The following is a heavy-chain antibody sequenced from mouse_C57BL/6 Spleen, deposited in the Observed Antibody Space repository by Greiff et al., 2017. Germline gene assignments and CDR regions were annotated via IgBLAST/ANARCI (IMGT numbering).Heavy chain of an antibody. CDR2: INPNNGGT. CDR1: GYTFTDYY. D-gene: IGHD1-1*01. V-gene: IGHV1-26*01. Sequence: VQLQQSGPELVKPGASVKISCKASGYTFTDYYMNWVKQSHGKSLEWIGDINPNNGGTSYNQKFKGKATLTVDKSSSTAYMELRSLTSEDSAVYYCARFTTVVATGAMDYWGQGTSVTVSS. CDR3: ARFTTVVATGAMDY. J-gene: IGHJ4*01.